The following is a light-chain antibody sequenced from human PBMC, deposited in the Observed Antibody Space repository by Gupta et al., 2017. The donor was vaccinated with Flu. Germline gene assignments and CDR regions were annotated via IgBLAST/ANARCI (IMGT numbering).Light chain of an antibody. J-gene: IGLJ2*01. V-gene: IGLV2-11*01. CDR2: DVS. Sequence: SALTQPRSVSGSPGQSITISCTGTSSDVGGYNYVSWYPQHPGKAHNLMIFDVSKRPSGVPVRFSGSRSGSIASLTITGLKPDDEGDYYCCSYAGAYSLIFGGGTKVTV. CDR3: CSYAGAYSLI. CDR1: SSDVGGYNY.